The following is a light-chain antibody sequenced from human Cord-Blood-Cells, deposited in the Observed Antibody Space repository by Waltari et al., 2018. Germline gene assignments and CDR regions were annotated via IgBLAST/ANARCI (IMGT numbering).Light chain of an antibody. V-gene: IGKV1-39*01. CDR2: AAS. CDR1: QSISSY. J-gene: IGKJ5*01. CDR3: QQSYSTPIT. Sequence: DIQMTQSPSSLSASVGDRVTITCRASQSISSYLNWYQQKPGKAPKLLIYAASSLQSGVPSRCSGSGSGTDFTLTIISLQPEDFATYYCQQSYSTPITFGQGTRLEI.